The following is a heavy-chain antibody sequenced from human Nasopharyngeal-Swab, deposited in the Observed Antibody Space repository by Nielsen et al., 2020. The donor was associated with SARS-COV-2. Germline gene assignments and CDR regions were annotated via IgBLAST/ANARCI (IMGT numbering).Heavy chain of an antibody. CDR3: ARARPRLSRSIAAAGLDTFDI. Sequence: GESLKISCAASGFTFSSYAMHWVRQAPGKGLEWVAFMSYDGSNKYYADSVKGRFTISRDNSNNTLYLQMSSLRPEDTAVYFCARARPRLSRSIAAAGLDTFDIWGQGTIVTVSS. J-gene: IGHJ3*02. CDR2: MSYDGSNK. D-gene: IGHD6-13*01. V-gene: IGHV3-30-3*01. CDR1: GFTFSSYA.